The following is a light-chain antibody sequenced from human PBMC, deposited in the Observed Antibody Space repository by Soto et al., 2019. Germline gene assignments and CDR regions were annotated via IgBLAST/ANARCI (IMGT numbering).Light chain of an antibody. J-gene: IGKJ1*01. Sequence: ENVLTQSPGTLSLSPGERATLSCRASQSVSDTLAWYQQKPGQAPRLLIYGASRRATGFPARFSGSGSGTDFTLTISSLQSEDFAVYYCQQYDNWPWTFGQGTKVDIK. CDR3: QQYDNWPWT. CDR1: QSVSDT. V-gene: IGKV3-15*01. CDR2: GAS.